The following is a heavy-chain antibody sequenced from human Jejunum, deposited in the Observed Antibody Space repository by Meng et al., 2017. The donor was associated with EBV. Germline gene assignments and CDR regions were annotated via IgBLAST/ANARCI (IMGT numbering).Heavy chain of an antibody. D-gene: IGHD3-22*01. CDR2: INGDGSIT. Sequence: DVELVESGGGRVQPGGYLRVYGAASGFTFSSYWMHWVRQAPGEGLVWVSRINGDGSITSYADSVKGRFTISRDNAKNTLYVQMNSLRVEDTAVYYCARDPGDRSGFFPSYFDPWDQGRLVTVYS. J-gene: IGHJ4*02. CDR3: ARDPGDRSGFFPSYFDP. V-gene: IGHV3-74*01. CDR1: GFTFSSYW.